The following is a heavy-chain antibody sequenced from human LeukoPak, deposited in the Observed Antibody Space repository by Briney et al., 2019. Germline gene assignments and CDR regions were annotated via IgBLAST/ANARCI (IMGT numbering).Heavy chain of an antibody. CDR2: ISSSSSYI. CDR1: GFTFSSYS. D-gene: IGHD3-16*02. CDR3: ARDYRPLPKTPNWFDP. V-gene: IGHV3-21*01. J-gene: IGHJ5*02. Sequence: PGGSLRLSCAASGFTFSSYSMNWVRQAPGKGLEWVSSISSSSSYIYYADSVKGRFTISRDNAKNSLYLQMNSLRAEDTAVNYCARDYRPLPKTPNWFDPWGQGTLVTVSS.